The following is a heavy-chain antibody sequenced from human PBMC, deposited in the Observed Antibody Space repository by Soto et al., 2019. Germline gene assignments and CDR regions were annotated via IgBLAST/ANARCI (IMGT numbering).Heavy chain of an antibody. V-gene: IGHV3-33*01. D-gene: IGHD3-22*01. CDR2: IWYDGSNK. CDR1: GFIVSSYG. CDR3: ARAPYYYDSSGYYPGY. J-gene: IGHJ4*02. Sequence: PGGSLRLSCAASGFIVSSYGMHWVRQAPGKGLEWVAVIWYDGSNKYYADSVKGRFTISRDNSKNTLYLQMNSLRADDTAVYYCARAPYYYDSSGYYPGYWGQGTLVTVSS.